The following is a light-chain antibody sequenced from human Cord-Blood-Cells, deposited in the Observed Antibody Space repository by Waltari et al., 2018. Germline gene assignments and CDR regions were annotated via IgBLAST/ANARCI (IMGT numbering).Light chain of an antibody. V-gene: IGKV4-1*01. CDR2: LAS. CDR1: QSVLYISNNKNY. CDR3: QQYYSTPFT. Sequence: DIVMTQSPDSLAVSLGERATINCKSSQSVLYISNNKNYLAWYQQQPGQPPQLLIYLASTRESGVPDRFSGSGSGTDFTLTISSLQAEDVAVYYCQQYYSTPFTFGPGTKVDIK. J-gene: IGKJ3*01.